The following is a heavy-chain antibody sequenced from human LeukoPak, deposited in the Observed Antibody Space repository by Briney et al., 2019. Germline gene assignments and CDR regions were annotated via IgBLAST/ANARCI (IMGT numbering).Heavy chain of an antibody. V-gene: IGHV3-48*04. CDR3: VRDSAKWELGAFDI. CDR1: RFTFSDYS. J-gene: IGHJ3*02. CDR2: ISSSGSSV. D-gene: IGHD1-26*01. Sequence: PGGSLRLSCGASRFTFSDYSMNWVRQAPGKGLEWASYISSSGSSVYYTDSVKGRFTVSRDNAKNSLYLQMNSLRAEDTAVYYCVRDSAKWELGAFDIWGQGTMVIVSS.